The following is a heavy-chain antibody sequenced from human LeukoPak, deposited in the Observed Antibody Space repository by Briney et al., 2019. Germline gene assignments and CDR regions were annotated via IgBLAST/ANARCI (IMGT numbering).Heavy chain of an antibody. Sequence: PGGSLRLSCAASGFTFSNAWMSWVRQAPGKGLEWVGRIKSKTDGGTTDYAAPVKGRFTISRDDSKNTLYLQMNSLKTEDTAVYYCTTIAAAGKYNWFDPWGQGTLVTVSS. D-gene: IGHD6-13*01. CDR1: GFTFSNAW. CDR3: TTIAAAGKYNWFDP. J-gene: IGHJ5*02. V-gene: IGHV3-15*01. CDR2: IKSKTDGGTT.